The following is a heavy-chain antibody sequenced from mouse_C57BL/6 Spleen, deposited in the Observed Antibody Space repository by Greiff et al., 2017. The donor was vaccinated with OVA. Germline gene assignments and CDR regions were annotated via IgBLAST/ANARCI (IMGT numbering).Heavy chain of an antibody. V-gene: IGHV1-22*01. CDR2: INPNNGGT. J-gene: IGHJ1*03. Sequence: VQLQQSGPELVKPGASVKMSCKASGYTFTDYNMHWVKQSHGKSLEWIGYINPNNGGTSYNQKFKGKATLTVNKSSRPAYMELRSLTSEDSAVYYCEVFDGRYIDVWGTGTTVTVSS. CDR3: EVFDGRYIDV. CDR1: GYTFTDYN.